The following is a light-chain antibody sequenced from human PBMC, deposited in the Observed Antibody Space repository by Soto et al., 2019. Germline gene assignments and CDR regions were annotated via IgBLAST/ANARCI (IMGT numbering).Light chain of an antibody. V-gene: IGKV3-11*01. CDR1: QSVSNY. J-gene: IGKJ4*01. CDR2: DAS. CDR3: QQRSNWPLLT. Sequence: EIVLTQSPATLSLSPGERATLSCRASQSVSNYLAWYQQKPGQAPRLLIYDASNRATGIATRFSGSGSGTVFTLTISSLEPEDFSVYYCQQRSNWPLLTFGGGTKVEIK.